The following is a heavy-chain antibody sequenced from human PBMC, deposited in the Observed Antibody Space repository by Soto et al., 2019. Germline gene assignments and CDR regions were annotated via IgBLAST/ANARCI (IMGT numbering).Heavy chain of an antibody. D-gene: IGHD3-22*01. J-gene: IGHJ4*02. CDR2: IYSSGTT. CDR3: ARTDSSGYYLIN. CDR1: GGSISSDNYF. V-gene: IGHV4-31*03. Sequence: SETLSLTCTVSGGSISSDNYFWSWIRQLPGKGLEWIGYIYSSGTTYYNPSLKSRITISVDTSKNQFSLNLSSVTAADTAVYYCARTDSSGYYLINWGQGTLVTVS.